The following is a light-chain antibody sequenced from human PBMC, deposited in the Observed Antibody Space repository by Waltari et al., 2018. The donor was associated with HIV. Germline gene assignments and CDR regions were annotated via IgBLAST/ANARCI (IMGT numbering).Light chain of an antibody. CDR1: QNINSY. CDR3: QQSYSLPLT. J-gene: IGKJ4*01. V-gene: IGKV1-39*01. CDR2: GAS. Sequence: DIQMTQSPSSLSASVGARVTITCRASQNINSYLNWYQQKPREAPKLLIYGASSLQSGVPSRFSGSGSGTHFTLTINSLQPEDFASYYCQQSYSLPLTFGGGTTVGIK.